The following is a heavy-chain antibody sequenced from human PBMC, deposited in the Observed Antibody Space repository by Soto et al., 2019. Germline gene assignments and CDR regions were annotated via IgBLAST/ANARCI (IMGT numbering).Heavy chain of an antibody. J-gene: IGHJ6*02. CDR1: VFTFISYG. CDR2: IWYDGSNK. V-gene: IGHV3-33*01. Sequence: GGSLRLSCASSVFTFISYGMQWVRQAPGKGLEWVAVIWYDGSNKYYADSVKGRFTISRDNSKNTLYLQMNSLRAEDTAVYYCARDSKNIVATSPFYYYYGMDVWGQGTTVTVS. D-gene: IGHD5-12*01. CDR3: ARDSKNIVATSPFYYYYGMDV.